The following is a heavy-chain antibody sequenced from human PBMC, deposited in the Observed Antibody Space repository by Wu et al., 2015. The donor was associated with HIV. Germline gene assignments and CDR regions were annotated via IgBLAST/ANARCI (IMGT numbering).Heavy chain of an antibody. CDR2: IIPISGTT. Sequence: QVQLVQSGAEVKKPGASVKVSCKASGYTFTSYDINWVRQVTGQGLEWMGRIIPISGTTDYGQKFQGRITITADESTRTTYMEVRSLRYEDTAVYFCARELLWGEDFWGQGTLVTVSS. J-gene: IGHJ4*02. CDR1: GYTFTSYD. V-gene: IGHV1-69*18. D-gene: IGHD2-21*01. CDR3: ARELLWGEDF.